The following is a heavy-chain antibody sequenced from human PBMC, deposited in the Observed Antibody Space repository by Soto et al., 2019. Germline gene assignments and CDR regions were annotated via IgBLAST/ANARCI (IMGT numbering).Heavy chain of an antibody. Sequence: ASVKVSCKASGYTFTGYYMHWVRQAPGQGLEWMGWINPNSGGTNYAQKFQGWVTMTRDTSISTAYMELSRLRSDDTAVYYCARAKNYYGSGSYYNWFDPRGQGTLVTVS. V-gene: IGHV1-2*04. CDR3: ARAKNYYGSGSYYNWFDP. D-gene: IGHD3-10*01. CDR1: GYTFTGYY. J-gene: IGHJ5*02. CDR2: INPNSGGT.